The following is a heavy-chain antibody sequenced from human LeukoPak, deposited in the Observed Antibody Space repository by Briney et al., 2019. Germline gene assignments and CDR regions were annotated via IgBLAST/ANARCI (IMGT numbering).Heavy chain of an antibody. CDR1: GFTFSNYW. J-gene: IGHJ3*02. V-gene: IGHV3-7*01. CDR3: ARDQSAGASDI. CDR2: IKQDGSEK. Sequence: GGSLRLSCAASGFTFSNYWMSWVRQAPGKGLEWVANIKQDGSEKYYVDSVKGRFTISRDNAKNSLYLQMNSLRAEDTAVYYCARDQSAGASDIWGQGTMVTVS.